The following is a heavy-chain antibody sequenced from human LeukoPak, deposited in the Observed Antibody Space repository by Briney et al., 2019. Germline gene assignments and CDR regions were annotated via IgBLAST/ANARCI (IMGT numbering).Heavy chain of an antibody. V-gene: IGHV4-39*02. J-gene: IGHJ5*02. D-gene: IGHD3-3*01. CDR2: IYKSGNT. CDR1: GGSVSRSTYS. CDR3: AAGSTIFGVLIMGSWFDP. Sequence: SETLSLTCNLSGGSVSRSTYSWVWIRQPPGKGLECIGSIYKSGNTYYNPSLKSRVTISVDTSKNHFSLKLSSVTAADTAVYYCAAGSTIFGVLIMGSWFDPWGQGTLVTVSS.